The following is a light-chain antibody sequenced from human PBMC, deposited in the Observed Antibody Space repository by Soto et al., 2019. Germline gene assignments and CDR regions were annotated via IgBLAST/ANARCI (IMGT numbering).Light chain of an antibody. CDR1: QLLVDRDGNTY. J-gene: IGKJ1*01. Sequence: DVVMTQSRLSLPVTLGQPASIYCSSSQLLVDRDGNTYFNWYQRRPGQPPRRLIYKISYRDSGVPDRFSSSGSGTYFTLKISRVEAEDVGFYYCMQGTLWPWTFGQWTKLDI. CDR2: KIS. V-gene: IGKV2-30*01. CDR3: MQGTLWPWT.